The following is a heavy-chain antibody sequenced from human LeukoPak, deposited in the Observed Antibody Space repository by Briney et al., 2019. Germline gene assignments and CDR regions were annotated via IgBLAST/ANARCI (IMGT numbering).Heavy chain of an antibody. Sequence: GSLRLSCAASGFTFSSYSMNWVRQAPGKGLEWVSSISSSSSYIYYADSVKGRFTISRDNAKNSLYLQMNSLRAEDTAVYYCAREQGNPRWFDPWGQGTLVTVSS. V-gene: IGHV3-21*01. CDR2: ISSSSSYI. D-gene: IGHD4-23*01. CDR3: AREQGNPRWFDP. CDR1: GFTFSSYS. J-gene: IGHJ5*02.